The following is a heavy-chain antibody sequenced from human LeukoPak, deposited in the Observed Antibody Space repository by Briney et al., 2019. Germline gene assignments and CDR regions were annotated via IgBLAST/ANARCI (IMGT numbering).Heavy chain of an antibody. CDR1: GYTFTGYY. J-gene: IGHJ4*02. D-gene: IGHD2-15*01. CDR3: ARCGGGYCSGGSCYPQACSFEY. Sequence: ASVKVSCKASGYTFTGYYMHWVRQAPGQGLEWMGWINPNSGGTNYAQKFQGRVTMTGDTSISTAYMELSRLRSDDTAVYYCARCGGGYCSGGSCYPQACSFEYWGQGTLVTVSS. V-gene: IGHV1-2*02. CDR2: INPNSGGT.